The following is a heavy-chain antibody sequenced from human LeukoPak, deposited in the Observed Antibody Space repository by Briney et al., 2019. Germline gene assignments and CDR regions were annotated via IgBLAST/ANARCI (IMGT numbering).Heavy chain of an antibody. D-gene: IGHD4-23*01. V-gene: IGHV1-46*01. CDR3: AREVGNDYGGNAGGGHWYFDL. J-gene: IGHJ2*01. CDR1: GYTFTSYY. Sequence: GASVKVSCKASGYTFTSYYMHWVRQAPGQGLEWMGIINPSGGSTSYAQKFQGRVTMTRDMSTSTVYMELSSLRSEDTAVYYCAREVGNDYGGNAGGGHWYFDLWGRGTLVTVSS. CDR2: INPSGGST.